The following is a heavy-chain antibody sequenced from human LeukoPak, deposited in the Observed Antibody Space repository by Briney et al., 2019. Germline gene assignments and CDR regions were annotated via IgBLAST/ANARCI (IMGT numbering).Heavy chain of an antibody. V-gene: IGHV3-74*01. Sequence: GGSLRLSCAASGFTFSNYWMHWVRQVPGKGLVWVSRINPGGSGTDYADSVKGRFTISRDNTKNTLYLQMNSLRAEDTAPYYCAQVGATGYWGQGTLVIVSS. J-gene: IGHJ4*02. D-gene: IGHD1-26*01. CDR2: INPGGSGT. CDR1: GFTFSNYW. CDR3: AQVGATGY.